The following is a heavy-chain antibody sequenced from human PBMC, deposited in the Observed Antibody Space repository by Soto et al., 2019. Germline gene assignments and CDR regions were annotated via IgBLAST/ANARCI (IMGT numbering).Heavy chain of an antibody. CDR2: INHSGST. V-gene: IGHV4-34*01. Sequence: SETLSLTCAVYGGSFSGYYWSWIRQPPGKGLEWIGEINHSGSTNYNPSLKSRVTISVDTSKNQFSRKLSSVTAADTAVYYWARGRRRLSFVVVQSSPREGNWFDPWGQGTLVTVSS. CDR3: ARGRRRLSFVVVQSSPREGNWFDP. J-gene: IGHJ5*02. D-gene: IGHD2-2*01. CDR1: GGSFSGYY.